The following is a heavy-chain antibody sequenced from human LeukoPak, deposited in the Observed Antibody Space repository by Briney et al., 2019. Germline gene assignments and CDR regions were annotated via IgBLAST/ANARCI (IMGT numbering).Heavy chain of an antibody. D-gene: IGHD6-19*01. J-gene: IGHJ4*02. V-gene: IGHV3-53*01. CDR2: IYSGGST. Sequence: GGSLRLSCAASGFTVSSNHMSWVRQAPGKGLEWVSVIYSGGSTYYADSVKGRFTISRDNSKNTLYLQMNSLRAEDTAVYYCARVHKQWPSGDFFDYWGQGTLVTVSS. CDR3: ARVHKQWPSGDFFDY. CDR1: GFTVSSNH.